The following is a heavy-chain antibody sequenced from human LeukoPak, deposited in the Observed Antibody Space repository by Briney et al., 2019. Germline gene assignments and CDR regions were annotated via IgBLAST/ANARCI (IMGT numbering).Heavy chain of an antibody. D-gene: IGHD6-13*01. CDR2: ISAYNGNT. J-gene: IGHJ6*03. Sequence: ASVTVSCKASGYTFTSYGISWVRQAPGQGLEWMGWISAYNGNTNYAQKLQGRVTMTTDTSTSTAYMELRSLRSEDTAVYYCARGGTYNSPDSSSWSVLYYYYYMDVWGKGTTVTISS. CDR3: ARGGTYNSPDSSSWSVLYYYYYMDV. V-gene: IGHV1-18*01. CDR1: GYTFTSYG.